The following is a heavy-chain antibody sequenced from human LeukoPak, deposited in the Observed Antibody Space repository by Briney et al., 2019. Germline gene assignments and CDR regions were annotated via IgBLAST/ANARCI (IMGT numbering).Heavy chain of an antibody. CDR3: AKPGYSSGWWDY. D-gene: IGHD6-19*01. V-gene: IGHV3-30*02. Sequence: TGGSLRLSCAASGFTFSSYGMHWVRQAPGKGLEWVAFIRYDGSNKYYADSVKGRFTISRDNSKNTLYLQMNSLRAEDTAEYYCAKPGYSSGWWDYWGQGTLVTVSS. CDR2: IRYDGSNK. J-gene: IGHJ4*02. CDR1: GFTFSSYG.